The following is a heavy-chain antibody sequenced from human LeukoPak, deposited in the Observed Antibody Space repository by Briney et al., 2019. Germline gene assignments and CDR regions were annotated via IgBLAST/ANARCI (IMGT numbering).Heavy chain of an antibody. Sequence: GGSLRLSCAASGFTFSNFAMSWVRQAPGKGLEWVSSISGSGISTYYADSLKGRFTISRDNFKNTLFLQLNSLRTEDTAVYYCAKDLRGYDMDFDYWGQGTLVTVSS. CDR1: GFTFSNFA. CDR2: ISGSGIST. CDR3: AKDLRGYDMDFDY. J-gene: IGHJ4*02. V-gene: IGHV3-23*01. D-gene: IGHD5-12*01.